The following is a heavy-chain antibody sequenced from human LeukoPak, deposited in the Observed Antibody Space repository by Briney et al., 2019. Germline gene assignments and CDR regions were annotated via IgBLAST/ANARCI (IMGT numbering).Heavy chain of an antibody. CDR2: IYPGDSDT. D-gene: IGHD1-26*01. CDR3: ARHLGTSGSYYADYYYGMDV. CDR1: GYSFTSYW. V-gene: IGHV5-51*01. Sequence: GESLKISCKGSGYSFTSYWIGWVRQMPGKGLEWMGIIYPGDSDTRYSPSFQGQVTISADKSISTAYLQWSSLKASDTAMYYCARHLGTSGSYYADYYYGMDVWGQGTTVTVSS. J-gene: IGHJ6*02.